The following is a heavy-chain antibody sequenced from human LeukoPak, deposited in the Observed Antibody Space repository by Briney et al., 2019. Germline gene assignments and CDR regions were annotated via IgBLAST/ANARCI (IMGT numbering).Heavy chain of an antibody. CDR1: GFIFSRYE. V-gene: IGHV3-15*01. J-gene: IGHJ4*02. CDR3: TTDFSSYYGSGSFDYFDY. CDR2: IKSKTDGGTT. D-gene: IGHD3-10*01. Sequence: GGSLRLSCTGSGFIFSRYEMNWVRQAPGKGLEWVGRIKSKTDGGTTDYAAPVKGRFTISRDDSKNMLYLQMNSLKTEDTAVYYCTTDFSSYYGSGSFDYFDYWGQGTLVTVSS.